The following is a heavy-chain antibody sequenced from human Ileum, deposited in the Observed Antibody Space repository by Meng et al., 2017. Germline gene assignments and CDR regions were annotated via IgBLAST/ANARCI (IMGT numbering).Heavy chain of an antibody. Sequence: GESLKISCQGSGDRFNTYWIGWARQMPGKGLEWMGIICPGDSQTQYSPSFQGQVTISADKSTNTAYLQWSSLKASDTAMYYCGGRARDTRYYGDFDWGQGTRVTVSS. CDR1: GDRFNTYW. V-gene: IGHV5-51*01. CDR2: ICPGDSQT. J-gene: IGHJ4*02. D-gene: IGHD2-21*02. CDR3: GGRARDTRYYGDFD.